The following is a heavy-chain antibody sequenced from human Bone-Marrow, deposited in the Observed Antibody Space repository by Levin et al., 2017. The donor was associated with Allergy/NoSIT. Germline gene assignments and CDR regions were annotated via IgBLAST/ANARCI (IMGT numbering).Heavy chain of an antibody. CDR1: GGSISSYY. J-gene: IGHJ5*02. CDR3: ARASWFDP. V-gene: IGHV4-59*01. Sequence: NSSETLSLTCTVSGGSISSYYWSWIRQPPGKGLEWIGYIYYSGSTNYNPSLKSRVTISVDTSKNQFSLKLSSVTAADTAVYYCARASWFDPWGQGTLVTVSS. CDR2: IYYSGST.